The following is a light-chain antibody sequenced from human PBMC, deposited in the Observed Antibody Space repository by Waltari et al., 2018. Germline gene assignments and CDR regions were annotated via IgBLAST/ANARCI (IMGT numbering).Light chain of an antibody. CDR3: CSFAAGNTVI. J-gene: IGLJ2*01. Sequence: QSALPQPRSVSGSPGQSVTIPCTGTSSAVGRYNSVPWFQQDPGKPPNLLILDVRERPSGVSDRFSGSKSGNTASLTISGLQAEDEADYHCCSFAAGNTVIFGGGTKLTVV. V-gene: IGLV2-11*01. CDR1: SSAVGRYNS. CDR2: DVR.